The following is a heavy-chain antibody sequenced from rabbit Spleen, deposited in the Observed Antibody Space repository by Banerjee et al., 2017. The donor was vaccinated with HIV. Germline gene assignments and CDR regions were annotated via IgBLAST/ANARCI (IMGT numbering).Heavy chain of an antibody. CDR1: GVSFSSNHY. J-gene: IGHJ6*01. CDR2: IWGGSSGKT. V-gene: IGHV1S40*01. CDR3: ARDTGSSFSSYGMDL. D-gene: IGHD8-1*01. Sequence: QSLEESGGDLVKPGASLTLTCTASGVSFSSNHYMCWVRQAPGKGLEWIACIWGGSSGKTYYATWAKGRFTISKTSSTTVTLQMTSLTVADTATYFCARDTGSSFSSYGMDLWGPGTLVTVS.